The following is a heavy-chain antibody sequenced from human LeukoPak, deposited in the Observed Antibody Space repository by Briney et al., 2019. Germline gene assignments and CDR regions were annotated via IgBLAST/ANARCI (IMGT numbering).Heavy chain of an antibody. CDR2: IRHDGSIK. CDR3: AKDSLADIDY. CDR1: GFIFSTYG. V-gene: IGHV3-30*02. J-gene: IGHJ4*02. Sequence: GGSLRLSCAASGFIFSTYGMYWVRQAPGKGLEWVAFIRHDGSIKNHADSVKGRSTISRDNSKNTLYLQMNSLRAEDTAVYYCAKDSLADIDYWGQGTLVTVSS. D-gene: IGHD3-16*01.